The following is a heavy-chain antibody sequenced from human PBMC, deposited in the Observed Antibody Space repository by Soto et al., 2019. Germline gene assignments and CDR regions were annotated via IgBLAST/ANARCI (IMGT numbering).Heavy chain of an antibody. CDR1: GGPISSSSYY. CDR3: ASFYRLFGGFTPGANSWCLNFDD. J-gene: IGHJ4*02. D-gene: IGHD6-13*01. Sequence: SETLSLTCTVSGGPISSSSYYWGWIRQPPGKGLEWIGSIYYSGSTYYNPSLKSRVTISVDTSKNQFSLKLSSVTAADTAVYYCASFYRLFGGFTPGANSWCLNFDDWGQATLVTVSS. V-gene: IGHV4-39*01. CDR2: IYYSGST.